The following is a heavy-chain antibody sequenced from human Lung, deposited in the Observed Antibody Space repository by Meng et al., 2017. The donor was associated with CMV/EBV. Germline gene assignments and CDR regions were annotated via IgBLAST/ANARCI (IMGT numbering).Heavy chain of an antibody. CDR3: TRETGETFWSGSHDS. V-gene: IGHV4-39*07. CDR2: IYYSGTT. Sequence: SXTXSLXXTVSGDSIISTHYYWGWIRQPPGMGLAWIGTIYYSGTTYYNPSLKSRVTISVDTYKNQFSLKLSSVTAADTAVYYCTRETGETFWSGSHDSWGQGXLVTVSS. D-gene: IGHD3-3*01. J-gene: IGHJ4*02. CDR1: GDSIISTHYY.